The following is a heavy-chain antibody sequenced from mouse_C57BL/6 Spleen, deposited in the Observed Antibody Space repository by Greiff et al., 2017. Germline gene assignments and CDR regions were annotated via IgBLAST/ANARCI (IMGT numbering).Heavy chain of an antibody. CDR3: ARLVFQGYAMDY. V-gene: IGHV5-17*01. CDR1: GFTFSDYG. J-gene: IGHJ4*01. Sequence: EVKLMESGGGLVKPGGSLKLSCAASGFTFSDYGMHWVRQAPEKGLEWVAYISSGSSTIYYADTVKGRFTISRDNAKNTLFLQMTSLRSEDTAMYYCARLVFQGYAMDYWGQGTSVTVSS. D-gene: IGHD1-1*02. CDR2: ISSGSSTI.